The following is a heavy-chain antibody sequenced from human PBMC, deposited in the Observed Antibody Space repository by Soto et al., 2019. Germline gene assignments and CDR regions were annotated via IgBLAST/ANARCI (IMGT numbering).Heavy chain of an antibody. Sequence: QVQLQESSPGLVKPSQTLSLTCSVSGGSISSGYYYWSWIRQPPGKGLEWIGNIYYSGNTYYNPSLKSRLIISIDTSKTQFSLKVGSVTAADTAVYYCASSSLYGMDVGGQGTTVTVSS. CDR3: ASSSLYGMDV. CDR1: GGSISSGYYY. CDR2: IYYSGNT. V-gene: IGHV4-30-4*01. J-gene: IGHJ6*02.